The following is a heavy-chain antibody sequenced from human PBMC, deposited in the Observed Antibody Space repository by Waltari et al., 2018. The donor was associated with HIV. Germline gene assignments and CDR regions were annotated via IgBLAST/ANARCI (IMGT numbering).Heavy chain of an antibody. CDR3: AHTPAEGRWLHFDS. CDR1: GASLTTSGEG. Sequence: QITLKESGPTLLKPTQTLTLTCTFSGASLTTSGEGVGWIRQPPGKALEWLALIYWNDNKKYSPSLKSRLTITKDTSKNQVVLTLANVDPVDTATYHCAHTPAEGRWLHFDSWGPGTLVTVSS. D-gene: IGHD3-10*01. V-gene: IGHV2-5*01. J-gene: IGHJ5*01. CDR2: IYWNDNK.